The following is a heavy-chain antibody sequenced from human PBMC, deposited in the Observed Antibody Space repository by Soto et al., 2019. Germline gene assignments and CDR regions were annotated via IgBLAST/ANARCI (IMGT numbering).Heavy chain of an antibody. D-gene: IGHD4-17*01. CDR3: ARARKDDYDLY. CDR2: IYYSGST. CDR1: GGSISSGDYY. J-gene: IGHJ4*02. Sequence: SETLSLTCTVSGGSISSGDYYWSWIRQPPGKGLEWIGYIYYSGSTYYNPSLKSRVTISVDTSKNQFSLKLSSVTAADTAVYYCARARKDDYDLYWGQGTLVTVSS. V-gene: IGHV4-30-4*01.